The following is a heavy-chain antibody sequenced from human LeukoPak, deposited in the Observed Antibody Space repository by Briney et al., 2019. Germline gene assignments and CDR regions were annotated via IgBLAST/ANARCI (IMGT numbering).Heavy chain of an antibody. J-gene: IGHJ5*02. V-gene: IGHV4-34*01. Sequence: SETLSLTCAVYGGSFSGYYWSWIRQPPGKGLEWIGEINHSGSTNYNPSLKSRVTISVDTSKNQFSLKLSSVTAADTAVYYCARGNTYYYDSSGPLRWFDPWGQGTLVTVSS. D-gene: IGHD3-22*01. CDR3: ARGNTYYYDSSGPLRWFDP. CDR2: INHSGST. CDR1: GGSFSGYY.